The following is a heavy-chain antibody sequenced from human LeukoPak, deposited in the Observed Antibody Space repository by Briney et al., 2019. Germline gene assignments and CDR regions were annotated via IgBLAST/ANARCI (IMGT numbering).Heavy chain of an antibody. Sequence: GGSLRLSCAASGFTFSSYAMSWVRQAPGKGLEWVSAISGSGGSTYYADSVKGRFTISRDNSKSTLYLQMNSLRAEDTAVYYCAKVGGCTGEKRLCAPNFDYWGQGTLVTVSS. D-gene: IGHD1-26*01. CDR1: GFTFSSYA. CDR2: ISGSGGST. J-gene: IGHJ4*02. V-gene: IGHV3-23*01. CDR3: AKVGGCTGEKRLCAPNFDY.